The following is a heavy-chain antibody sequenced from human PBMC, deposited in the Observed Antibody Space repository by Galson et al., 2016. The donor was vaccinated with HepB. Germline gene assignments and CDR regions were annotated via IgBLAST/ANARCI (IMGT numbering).Heavy chain of an antibody. D-gene: IGHD6-19*01. CDR1: GYTFASYG. Sequence: SVKVSCKASGYTFASYGISWVRQAPGQGLEWMGWISAYNGNTNYAQKLQGIVTMTTDTSTSTAYMELRSLRSDDTAVYYCARDWLVAVFDYWGQGTLVTVSS. CDR3: ARDWLVAVFDY. V-gene: IGHV1-18*01. CDR2: ISAYNGNT. J-gene: IGHJ4*02.